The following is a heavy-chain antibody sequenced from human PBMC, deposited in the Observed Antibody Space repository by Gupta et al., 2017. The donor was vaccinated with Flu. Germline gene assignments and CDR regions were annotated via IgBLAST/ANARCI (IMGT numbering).Heavy chain of an antibody. CDR3: ARGKYYKSSSTGPYYFDY. D-gene: IGHD3-10*01. CDR2: IWYDGSNK. CDR1: GFTFSSYG. V-gene: IGHV3-33*01. J-gene: IGHJ4*02. Sequence: QVQLVESGGGVVQPGRSLRLSCAASGFTFSSYGMHWVRQAPGKGLEWVAVIWYDGSNKYYADSVKGRFTISRDNSKNTLYLQMNSLRAEDTAVYYCARGKYYKSSSTGPYYFDYWGQGTLVTVSS.